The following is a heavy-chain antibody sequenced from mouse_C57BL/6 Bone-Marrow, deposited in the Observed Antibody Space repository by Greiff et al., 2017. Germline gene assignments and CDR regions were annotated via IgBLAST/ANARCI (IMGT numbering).Heavy chain of an antibody. J-gene: IGHJ1*03. CDR1: GFSLTSYA. CDR3: AKRGLGRGWYFDV. V-gene: IGHV2-5*01. D-gene: IGHD4-1*01. Sequence: QVHVKQSGPGLVQPSQSLSITCTVSGFSLTSYAVHWVRQSPGKGLEWLGVIWRGGSTDYNAAFMSRLSITKDNSKSQVFFRMSSLQADDTAICYCAKRGLGRGWYFDVWGTGTTVTVSS. CDR2: IWRGGST.